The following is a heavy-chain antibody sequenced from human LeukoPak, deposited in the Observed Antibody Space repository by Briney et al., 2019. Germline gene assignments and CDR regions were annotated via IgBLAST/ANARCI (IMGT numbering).Heavy chain of an antibody. Sequence: GESLKISCKGSGYSFTSYWIGWVRQLPGKGLEWMGIIYTGDSDTTYSPSFQGQATISADKSISTAYLQWSSLKASDTAMYYCARLGQQLVHWFDPWGQGTLVTVSS. D-gene: IGHD6-13*01. J-gene: IGHJ5*02. CDR2: IYTGDSDT. V-gene: IGHV5-51*01. CDR1: GYSFTSYW. CDR3: ARLGQQLVHWFDP.